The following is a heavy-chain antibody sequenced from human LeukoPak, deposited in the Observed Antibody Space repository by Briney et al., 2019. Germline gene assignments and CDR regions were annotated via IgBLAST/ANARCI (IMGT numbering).Heavy chain of an antibody. J-gene: IGHJ4*02. D-gene: IGHD6-19*01. V-gene: IGHV3-30-3*01. CDR3: ARPRQSSGWYGGFDY. Sequence: GRPLRLSCAASGFTFSSYAMHGVRQAPGKGLEWVAVISYDGSNKYYAHSVKGRFTISRDNSKNTLYLQMNSLRAEDTAVYYCARPRQSSGWYGGFDYWGQGTLVTVSS. CDR2: ISYDGSNK. CDR1: GFTFSSYA.